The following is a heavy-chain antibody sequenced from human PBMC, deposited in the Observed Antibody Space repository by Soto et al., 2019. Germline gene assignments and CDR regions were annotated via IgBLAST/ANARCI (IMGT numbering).Heavy chain of an antibody. J-gene: IGHJ4*02. CDR1: GFTFSSYS. D-gene: IGHD4-17*01. CDR2: ITSSSDTI. CDR3: ARLPKGTTVTD. Sequence: EVQLVESGGGLVQPGGSLRLSCAASGFTFSSYSMNWVRQAPGKGLEWVSYITSSSDTIYYADSVKGRFTISRDNAKNSLYLQMNSLGDEDPAVYYCARLPKGTTVTDWGQGTLVTVSS. V-gene: IGHV3-48*02.